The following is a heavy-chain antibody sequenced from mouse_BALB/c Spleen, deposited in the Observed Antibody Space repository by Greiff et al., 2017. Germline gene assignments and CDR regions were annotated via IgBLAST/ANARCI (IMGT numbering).Heavy chain of an antibody. J-gene: IGHJ2*01. V-gene: IGHV3-2*02. Sequence: DVKLQESGPGLVKPSQSLSLTCTVTGYSITSDYAWNWIRQFPGNKLEWMGYISYSGSTSYNPSLKSRISITRDTSKNQFFLQLNSVTTEDTATYYCARNTADYWGQGTTLTVSS. CDR2: ISYSGST. D-gene: IGHD1-2*01. CDR3: ARNTADY. CDR1: GYSITSDYA.